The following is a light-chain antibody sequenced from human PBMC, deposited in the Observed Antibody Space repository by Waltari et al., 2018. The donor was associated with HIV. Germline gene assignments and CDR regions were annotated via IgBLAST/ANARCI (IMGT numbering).Light chain of an antibody. J-gene: IGKJ2*01. CDR1: QSISSW. Sequence: DIQMTQSPSTLSASVGDRVTISCRASQSISSWLAWYQQKPGKAPKLLIYKASSLESGAPSRFSGSGSGTEFTPTISSLQPDDFATYYCQQYNSYSYTFGQGTKLEIK. V-gene: IGKV1-5*03. CDR3: QQYNSYSYT. CDR2: KAS.